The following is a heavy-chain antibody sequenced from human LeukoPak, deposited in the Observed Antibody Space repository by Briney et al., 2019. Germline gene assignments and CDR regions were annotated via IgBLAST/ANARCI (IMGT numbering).Heavy chain of an antibody. J-gene: IGHJ6*02. D-gene: IGHD2-2*01. CDR3: ARDRRYCSSTSCYYYYYGMDV. CDR1: GITFTSHG. V-gene: IGHV3-30*03. CDR2: IAADGGVK. Sequence: GGSLRLSCVASGITFTSHGMDWVRQAPGKGLEWVAVIAADGGVKHYADSVKGRFTLSRDNSKNTLYLQMNSLRAEDTAVYYCARDRRYCSSTSCYYYYYGMDVWGQGSTVTVSS.